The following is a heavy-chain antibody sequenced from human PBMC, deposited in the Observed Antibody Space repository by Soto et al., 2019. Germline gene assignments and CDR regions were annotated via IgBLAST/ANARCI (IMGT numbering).Heavy chain of an antibody. CDR3: AGPHDRAGLGT. CDR1: DNTFSTYL. J-gene: IGHJ5*02. V-gene: IGHV1-3*01. D-gene: IGHD1-1*01. Sequence: ASVKVSCKAYDNTFSTYLVHWVRQVHGQGLEWMGWHNGYNGQTEYSQKFQGRVTITRDTSAKTAYLELRSLTSEDTAVYYCAGPHDRAGLGTWGQGTLVTVSS. CDR2: HNGYNGQT.